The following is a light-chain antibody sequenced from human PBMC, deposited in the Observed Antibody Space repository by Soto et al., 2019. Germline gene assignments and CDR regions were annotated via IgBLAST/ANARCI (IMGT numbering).Light chain of an antibody. CDR2: DVS. CDR3: CSYAGSYTWV. Sequence: QSVLTQPRSVSASPGQSVTISCTGTTSDVGGYNYVSWYQQHPGQAPKLMIYDVSKRPSGVPDRFAGSKSGNTASLTISGLQAEDEADYYGCSYAGSYTWVFGGGTKLTVL. V-gene: IGLV2-11*01. CDR1: TSDVGGYNY. J-gene: IGLJ3*02.